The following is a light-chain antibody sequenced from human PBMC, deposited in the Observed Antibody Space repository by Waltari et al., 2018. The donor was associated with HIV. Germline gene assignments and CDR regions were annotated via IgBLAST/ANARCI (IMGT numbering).Light chain of an antibody. Sequence: SVLTQPPSASGTPGQRVTISCSGDSSNIGSNSVYWYQQLPGPAPKLLIYTNDQRPSGVPDRFSGSNSGTSASLAISGLRSEDEADYYCATWDDDLSTWLFGGGTKLTVL. J-gene: IGLJ3*02. CDR2: TND. V-gene: IGLV1-47*01. CDR3: ATWDDDLSTWL. CDR1: SSNIGSNS.